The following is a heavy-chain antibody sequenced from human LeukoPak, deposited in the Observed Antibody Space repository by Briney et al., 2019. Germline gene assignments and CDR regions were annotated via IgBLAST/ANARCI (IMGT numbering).Heavy chain of an antibody. CDR2: INPNSGGT. Sequence: ASVKVSCKASGYTLTGYYMHWVRQAPGQGLEWMGWINPNSGGTNYAQKFQGRVTMTRDTSISTAYMELSRLRSDDTAVYYCARDPRYSSSWPNYYYYMDVWGKGTTVTVSS. J-gene: IGHJ6*03. V-gene: IGHV1-2*02. CDR3: ARDPRYSSSWPNYYYYMDV. CDR1: GYTLTGYY. D-gene: IGHD6-13*01.